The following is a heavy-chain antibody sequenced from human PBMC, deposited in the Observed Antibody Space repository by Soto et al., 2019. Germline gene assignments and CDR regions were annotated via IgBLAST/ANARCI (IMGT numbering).Heavy chain of an antibody. J-gene: IGHJ5*02. CDR2: IYYSGST. CDR3: ASRRSRGRALLFDP. V-gene: IGHV4-30-4*01. D-gene: IGHD1-26*01. CDR1: GGSISSGDYY. Sequence: SETLSLTCAVSGGSISSGDYYWSWIRQPPGKGLEWIGYIYYSGSTYYNPSLKSRVTISVDTSKNQFSLKLSSVTAADTAVYYCASRRSRGRALLFDPWGQGTLVTVSS.